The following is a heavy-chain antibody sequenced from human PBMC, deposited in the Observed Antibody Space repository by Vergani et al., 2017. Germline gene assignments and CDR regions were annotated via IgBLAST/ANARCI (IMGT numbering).Heavy chain of an antibody. V-gene: IGHV3-66*01. J-gene: IGHJ4*02. CDR2: IYSGGST. CDR1: GFTVSSNY. CDR3: ARDSSIEYYFDY. Sequence: EVQLVESGGGLVQPGGSLRLSCAASGFTVSSNYMSWVRQAPGKGLEWVSVIYSGGSTYYADSVKGRFTISRDNAKNSLYLQMNSLRAEDTAVYYCARDSSIEYYFDYWGQGTLVTVSS.